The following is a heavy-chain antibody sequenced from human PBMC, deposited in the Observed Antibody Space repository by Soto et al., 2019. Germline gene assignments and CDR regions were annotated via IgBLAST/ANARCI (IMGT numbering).Heavy chain of an antibody. CDR3: ARSGGSTKGRIMDV. Sequence: SVKVSCKASGGTFSSYAISWVRQAPGQGLEWMGGIIPIFGTANYAQKFQGRVTITADESTSTAYMELSSLRSEDTAVYYCARSGGSTKGRIMDVWRQGTTVTVSS. CDR1: GGTFSSYA. CDR2: IIPIFGTA. V-gene: IGHV1-69*13. D-gene: IGHD2-15*01. J-gene: IGHJ6*02.